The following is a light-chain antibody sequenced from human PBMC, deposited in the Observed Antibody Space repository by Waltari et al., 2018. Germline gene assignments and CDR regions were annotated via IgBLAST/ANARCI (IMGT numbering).Light chain of an antibody. CDR1: SSNVGGYHY. V-gene: IGLV2-14*01. Sequence: QSALTQPASVPGSPGQSITISCTGPSSNVGGYHYVSWYQQHPGKAPKPMIYEVSNRPSGVSNRFSGSKSGNTASLTISGLQAEDEADYYCSSYTSSSTLIFGTGTKVTVL. CDR2: EVS. J-gene: IGLJ1*01. CDR3: SSYTSSSTLI.